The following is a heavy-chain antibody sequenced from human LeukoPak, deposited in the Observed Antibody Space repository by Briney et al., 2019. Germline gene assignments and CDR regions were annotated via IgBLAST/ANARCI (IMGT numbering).Heavy chain of an antibody. J-gene: IGHJ5*02. CDR1: GYSFTSYW. CDR3: ARRLGVAARPGWFDP. Sequence: GESLKISCKGSGYSFTSYWISWVRQMPGKGLEWMGIIYPGDSDTRYSPSFQGQVTISADKSISTAYLQWSGLKASDTAMYYCARRLGVAARPGWFDPWGQGTLVTVSS. D-gene: IGHD6-6*01. CDR2: IYPGDSDT. V-gene: IGHV5-51*01.